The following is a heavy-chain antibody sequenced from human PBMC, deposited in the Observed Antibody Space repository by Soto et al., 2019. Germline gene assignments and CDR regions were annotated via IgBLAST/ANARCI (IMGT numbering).Heavy chain of an antibody. CDR1: GYTFTSYG. J-gene: IGHJ3*02. V-gene: IGHV1-18*01. CDR2: ISAYNGNT. Sequence: ASVKVSCKASGYTFTSYGISWVRQAPGQGLEWMGWISAYNGNTNYAQKIQGRVTMTTDTSTSTAYMELRSLRYDDTAVYYCARELRWQGAFDIWGQGTMVTVSS. D-gene: IGHD4-17*01. CDR3: ARELRWQGAFDI.